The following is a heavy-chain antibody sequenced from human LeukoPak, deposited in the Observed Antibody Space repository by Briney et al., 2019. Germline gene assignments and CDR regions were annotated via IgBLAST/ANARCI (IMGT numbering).Heavy chain of an antibody. V-gene: IGHV3-23*01. Sequence: PGGSLRLSSAPSGFTFSTYAMGWVPPAPGKGREWVSSIKGSGGDPFYADSVKGRFTISRDNSKNMLFLQLNSLRAEDSAVYYCAKGGHDFNPFYWWGQGTLVTVSS. CDR2: IKGSGGDP. CDR1: GFTFSTYA. D-gene: IGHD2-21*02. J-gene: IGHJ4*02. CDR3: AKGGHDFNPFYW.